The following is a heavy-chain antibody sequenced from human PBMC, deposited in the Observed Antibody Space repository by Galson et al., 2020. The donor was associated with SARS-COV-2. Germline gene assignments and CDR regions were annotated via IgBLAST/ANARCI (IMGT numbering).Heavy chain of an antibody. D-gene: IGHD6-19*01. CDR1: GGSISSSSYY. CDR3: ARLGIAVAGFDY. V-gene: IGHV4-39*01. J-gene: IGHJ4*02. Sequence: SETLSLTCTVSGGSISSSSYYWGWIRQPPGKGLEWIGSIYYSGSTYYNPSLKSRVTISVDTSKNQFSLKLSSVTAADTAVYYCARLGIAVAGFDYWGQGTLVTVSS. CDR2: IYYSGST.